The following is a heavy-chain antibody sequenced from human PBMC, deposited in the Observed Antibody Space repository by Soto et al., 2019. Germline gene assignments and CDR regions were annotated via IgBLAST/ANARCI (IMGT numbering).Heavy chain of an antibody. CDR2: INPHGGST. Sequence: ASVKVSCKAPRDTFTSYYINWVRQAPGQGLEWMGVINPHGGSTAYAQKFKGRVTLTRDTSASTVYMEVSSLTSGDTAMYYCARSSGGNFGIIIEGTNWFAPWGQGTLVTV. CDR3: ARSSGGNFGIIIEGTNWFAP. J-gene: IGHJ5*02. CDR1: RDTFTSYY. V-gene: IGHV1-46*01. D-gene: IGHD1-26*01.